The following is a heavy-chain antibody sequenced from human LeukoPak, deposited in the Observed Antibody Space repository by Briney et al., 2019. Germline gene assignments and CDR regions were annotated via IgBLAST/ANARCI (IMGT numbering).Heavy chain of an antibody. CDR1: GFTFSSYG. CDR3: AKDGGYYDFWSGYWTTPNWFDP. D-gene: IGHD3-3*01. CDR2: ISYDGSNK. Sequence: GGSLRLSCAASGFTFSSYGMHWVRQAPGKGLEWVAVISYDGSNKYYADSVKGRFTISRDNSKNTLYLQMNSLRAEDTAVYYCAKDGGYYDFWSGYWTTPNWFDPWGQGTLVTVSS. V-gene: IGHV3-30*18. J-gene: IGHJ5*02.